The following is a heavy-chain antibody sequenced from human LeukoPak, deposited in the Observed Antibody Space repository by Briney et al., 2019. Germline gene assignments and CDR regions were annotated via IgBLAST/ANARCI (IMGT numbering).Heavy chain of an antibody. CDR3: ARESSWDPPRFDY. Sequence: LSGGSLRLSCAASGFTFSSYWMSWVRQAPGKGLEWVANIKQDGSEKYYVDSVKGRFTISRDNAKNSLYLQMNSLRAEDTAVYYCARESSWDPPRFDYWGQGTLVTVSS. CDR1: GFTFSSYW. D-gene: IGHD6-13*01. J-gene: IGHJ4*02. V-gene: IGHV3-7*01. CDR2: IKQDGSEK.